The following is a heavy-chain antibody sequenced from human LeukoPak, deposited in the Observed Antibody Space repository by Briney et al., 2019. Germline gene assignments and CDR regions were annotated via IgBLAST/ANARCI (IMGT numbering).Heavy chain of an antibody. CDR1: GFTFSSYG. CDR3: ARDLDYYDSSGYQTYYFDY. J-gene: IGHJ4*02. Sequence: PGGTLRLSCAASGFTFSSYGMSWVRQAPGKGLEWVSYISSSGSSIYYADSVKGRFTISRDNAKNSLYLQMNSLRAEDTAVYYCARDLDYYDSSGYQTYYFDYWGQGTLVTVSS. CDR2: ISSSGSSI. D-gene: IGHD3-22*01. V-gene: IGHV3-48*04.